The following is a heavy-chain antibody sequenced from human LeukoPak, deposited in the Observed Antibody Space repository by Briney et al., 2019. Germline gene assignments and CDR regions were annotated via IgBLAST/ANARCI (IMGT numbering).Heavy chain of an antibody. CDR1: GGSFSGYY. Sequence: SETLSLTCAVYGGSFSGYYWSWIRQPAGKGLEWIGEINPSGSTNYNPSLKSRVTISVDTSKNQFSLKLSSVTAADTAVYDCARGWVGRTRRDAFDIWGQGTMVTVSS. V-gene: IGHV4-34*01. J-gene: IGHJ3*02. CDR3: ARGWVGRTRRDAFDI. D-gene: IGHD2-2*01. CDR2: INPSGST.